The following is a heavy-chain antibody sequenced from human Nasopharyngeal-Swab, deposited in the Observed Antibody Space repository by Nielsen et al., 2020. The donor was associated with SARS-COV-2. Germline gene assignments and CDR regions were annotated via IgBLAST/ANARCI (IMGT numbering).Heavy chain of an antibody. Sequence: WIRQPPGKGLEWIGYIYYSGSTNYNPSLKSRVTISVVTSKNQFSLKLSSVTAADTAVYYCARSGIAVTGSPWRNWFDPWGQGTLVTVSS. CDR3: ARSGIAVTGSPWRNWFDP. CDR2: IYYSGST. D-gene: IGHD6-19*01. J-gene: IGHJ5*02. V-gene: IGHV4-59*01.